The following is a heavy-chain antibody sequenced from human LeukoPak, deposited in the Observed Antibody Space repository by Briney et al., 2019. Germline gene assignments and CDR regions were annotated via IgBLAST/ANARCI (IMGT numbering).Heavy chain of an antibody. Sequence: PGGSLRLSCAASGFTFSGSAMHWVRQASGKGLEWVGRIRSKANSYATVYAASVKGRFTISRDDSKNTLYLQMNSLRAEDTAVYYCARGARGELLQFPRTKSAEYFQHWGQGTLVTVSS. CDR2: IRSKANSYAT. J-gene: IGHJ1*01. CDR3: ARGARGELLQFPRTKSAEYFQH. D-gene: IGHD1-26*01. CDR1: GFTFSGSA. V-gene: IGHV3-73*01.